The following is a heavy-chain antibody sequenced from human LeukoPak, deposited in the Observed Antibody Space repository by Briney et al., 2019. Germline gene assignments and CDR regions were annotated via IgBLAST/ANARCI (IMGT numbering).Heavy chain of an antibody. J-gene: IGHJ4*02. V-gene: IGHV4-38-2*02. CDR3: ARQRGSGWYLDY. CDR2: IYHSGST. Sequence: SGTLSLTCTVSGYSISSDYYWGWIRQPPGKGLEWIGTIYHSGSTYYNPSLKSRVTISVDTSKNQFSLKLSSVTAADTAVYYCARQRGSGWYLDYWGQGTLVTVSS. D-gene: IGHD6-19*01. CDR1: GYSISSDYY.